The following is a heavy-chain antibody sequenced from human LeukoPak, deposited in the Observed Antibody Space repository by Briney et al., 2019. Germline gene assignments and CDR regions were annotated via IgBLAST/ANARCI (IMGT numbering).Heavy chain of an antibody. J-gene: IGHJ4*02. CDR3: ARGRLYYYDSSGYLLMDYFDY. CDR2: INWNGGST. V-gene: IGHV3-20*04. Sequence: GGSLSLSCSASGFTFDDYGMSWVRQAPGKGLEWVFGINWNGGSTGYTDSVKGRFTISRDNAKNSLYLQMNSLRAEDTALYYCARGRLYYYDSSGYLLMDYFDYWGQGTLVTV. CDR1: GFTFDDYG. D-gene: IGHD3-22*01.